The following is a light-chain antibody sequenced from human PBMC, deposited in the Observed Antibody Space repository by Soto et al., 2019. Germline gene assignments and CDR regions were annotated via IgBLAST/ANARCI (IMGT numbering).Light chain of an antibody. CDR2: AAS. Sequence: DIQMTQSPSSVSASVGDRVTITCRASQAISSWLAWYQQKPGKAPNVLIYAASTLQSGVPSRFSGSGSRTDFTLTISSLQPEDFATYYCQQANSFPLTFGGGTKVEIK. CDR3: QQANSFPLT. J-gene: IGKJ4*01. V-gene: IGKV1-12*01. CDR1: QAISSW.